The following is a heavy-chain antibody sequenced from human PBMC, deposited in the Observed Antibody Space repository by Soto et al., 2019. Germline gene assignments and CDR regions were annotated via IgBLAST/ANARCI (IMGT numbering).Heavy chain of an antibody. CDR2: ISGSGDRT. CDR1: GFIFSNYG. CDR3: ATTKGYIDPFDL. Sequence: GGSLRLSCAASGFIFSNYGMSWVRQAPGKGLEWVSSISGSGDRTHNADSVRGRFTISRDDSRNTLNLQMNSLRAEDTAIYFCATTKGYIDPFDLWGQGTLVTVSS. V-gene: IGHV3-23*01. D-gene: IGHD5-12*01. J-gene: IGHJ4*02.